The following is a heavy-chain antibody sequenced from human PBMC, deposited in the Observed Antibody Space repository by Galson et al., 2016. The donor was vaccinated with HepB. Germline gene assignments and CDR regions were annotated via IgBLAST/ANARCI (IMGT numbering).Heavy chain of an antibody. CDR2: IFTGGST. CDR1: GFAVSINY. J-gene: IGHJ3*02. V-gene: IGHV3-53*01. Sequence: SLRLSCAASGFAVSINYMTWVRQAPGKGLEWVSVIFTGGSTYYADSVKGRFIISRDNSKNTVFLLMNSLRAEDTAFYYCARDKFYESAFDIWGQGTMVTVSS. CDR3: ARDKFYESAFDI. D-gene: IGHD2/OR15-2a*01.